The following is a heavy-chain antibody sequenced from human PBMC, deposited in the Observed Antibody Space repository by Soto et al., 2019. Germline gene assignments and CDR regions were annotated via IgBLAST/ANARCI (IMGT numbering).Heavy chain of an antibody. CDR3: ARGRYGDY. CDR1: GYTFTSYG. V-gene: IGHV1-18*01. Sequence: QVHLVQSGAEVKKPGASVKVSCKASGYTFTSYGITWVRQAPGQGLEWMGWISADNGNTDYAQKLQGRVIVTRDTSTSTAYMELTTLRSDDTAVYYCARGRYGDYWGQGALVTVSS. CDR2: ISADNGNT. J-gene: IGHJ4*02. D-gene: IGHD1-1*01.